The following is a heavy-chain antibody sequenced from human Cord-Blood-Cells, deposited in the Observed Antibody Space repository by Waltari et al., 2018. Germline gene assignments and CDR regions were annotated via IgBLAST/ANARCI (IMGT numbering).Heavy chain of an antibody. J-gene: IGHJ4*02. CDR3: ARVPIWYLAAAGDY. Sequence: QVQLQQWGAGLLKPSETLSLTCAVYGGSFSGYYCSWIRQPPGKGLEWMGEINPSGSTNYHPSRKSRVSISVDTSKTQCSLTLSSVTAADTAVYYCARVPIWYLAAAGDYWGQGTLVTVSS. CDR2: INPSGST. D-gene: IGHD6-13*01. CDR1: GGSFSGYY. V-gene: IGHV4-34*01.